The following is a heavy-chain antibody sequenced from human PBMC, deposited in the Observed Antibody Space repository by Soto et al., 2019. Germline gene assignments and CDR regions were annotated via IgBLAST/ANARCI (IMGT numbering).Heavy chain of an antibody. J-gene: IGHJ4*02. V-gene: IGHV3-23*01. CDR3: VRATYFSDSSGYTRCFDY. CDR1: GFAFSRSA. D-gene: IGHD3-22*01. Sequence: GSLRLSCAASGFAFSRSAMSWVRQAPGKGLQWVSHISGGGGQTYYVDSVEGRFTISRDNSRNTVYLEMTSLKTEDTAVYYCVRATYFSDSSGYTRCFDYWGQGTLVTVSS. CDR2: ISGGGGQT.